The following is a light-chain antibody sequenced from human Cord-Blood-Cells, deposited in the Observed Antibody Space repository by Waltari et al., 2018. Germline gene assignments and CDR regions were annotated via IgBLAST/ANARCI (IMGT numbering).Light chain of an antibody. Sequence: SSELTQDPAVSVALGQTVRITCQGDSLRSYYASWYQQKPGQAPVLVIYGKNNRPSGIPDRFSGSSSGNTASLTITGAQAEDEADYYCAAWDDSLSGRVFGGGTKLTVL. J-gene: IGLJ3*02. CDR1: SLRSYY. CDR3: AAWDDSLSGRV. V-gene: IGLV3-19*01. CDR2: GKN.